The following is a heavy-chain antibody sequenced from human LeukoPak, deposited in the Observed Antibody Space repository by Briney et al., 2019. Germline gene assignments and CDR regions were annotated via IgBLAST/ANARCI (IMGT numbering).Heavy chain of an antibody. CDR1: GFTFSSYA. V-gene: IGHV3-64*01. CDR3: ARGSMITFGGVIES. Sequence: PGGSLRLSCAASGFTFSSYAMHWVRQAPGKGLEYVSAISSNGGSTYYANSVKGRFTISRDNSKNTLYLQMGSLRAEDMAVYYCARGSMITFGGVIESWGQGTLVTVSS. J-gene: IGHJ4*02. CDR2: ISSNGGST. D-gene: IGHD3-16*02.